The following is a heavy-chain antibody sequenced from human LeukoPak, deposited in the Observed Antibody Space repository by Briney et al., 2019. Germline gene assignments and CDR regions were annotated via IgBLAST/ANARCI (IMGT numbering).Heavy chain of an antibody. Sequence: ASVKVSCEASGYTFTSYGISWVRQAPGQGLEWMGWISAYNGNTNYAQKLQGRVTMTTDTSTSTAYMELRSLRSDDTAVYYCARTRITMIVVVFTDAFDIWGQGTMVTVSS. CDR1: GYTFTSYG. CDR3: ARTRITMIVVVFTDAFDI. D-gene: IGHD3-22*01. J-gene: IGHJ3*02. V-gene: IGHV1-18*01. CDR2: ISAYNGNT.